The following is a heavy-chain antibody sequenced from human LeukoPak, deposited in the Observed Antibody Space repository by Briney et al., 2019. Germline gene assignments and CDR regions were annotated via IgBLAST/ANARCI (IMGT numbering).Heavy chain of an antibody. CDR2: IRYDGSNK. Sequence: GGSLRLSCAASGFTFSSYGMHWVRQAPGKGLEWVTFIRYDGSNKFYADSVKGRFTISRDNSKNTLYLQMNNLRVEDTAVYYCARSVEVLLWFGELLCYFDYWGQGTLVTVSS. D-gene: IGHD3-10*01. V-gene: IGHV3-30*02. CDR3: ARSVEVLLWFGELLCYFDY. CDR1: GFTFSSYG. J-gene: IGHJ4*02.